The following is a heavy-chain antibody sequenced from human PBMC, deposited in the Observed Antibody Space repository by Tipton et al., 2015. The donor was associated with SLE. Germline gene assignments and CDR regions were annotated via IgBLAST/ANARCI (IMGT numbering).Heavy chain of an antibody. CDR2: IHYSGST. J-gene: IGHJ4*02. CDR1: GGSINSNSHY. CDR3: ARDAPGGGLDY. D-gene: IGHD1-26*01. Sequence: TLSLTCIVSGGSINSNSHYWGWIRQPPGKGLEWIGSIHYSGSTYYNPSLKSRVTISVDTSKNQFSLKLSSVTAADTAVYYCARDAPGGGLDYWGQGTLVTVSS. V-gene: IGHV4-39*07.